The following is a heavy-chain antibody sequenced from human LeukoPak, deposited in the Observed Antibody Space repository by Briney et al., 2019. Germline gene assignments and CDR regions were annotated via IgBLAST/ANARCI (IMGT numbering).Heavy chain of an antibody. V-gene: IGHV3-23*01. CDR2: ISGSGGST. CDR1: GFTFSSYA. J-gene: IGHJ4*02. Sequence: GGSLRLSCAASGFTFSSYAMSWVRQAPGNGLEWVSAISGSGGSTYYADSVKGRFTISRDNSKNTLYLQMNSLRAEDTAVYYCAKDHYYDSSGSYDYWGQGTLVTVSS. CDR3: AKDHYYDSSGSYDY. D-gene: IGHD3-22*01.